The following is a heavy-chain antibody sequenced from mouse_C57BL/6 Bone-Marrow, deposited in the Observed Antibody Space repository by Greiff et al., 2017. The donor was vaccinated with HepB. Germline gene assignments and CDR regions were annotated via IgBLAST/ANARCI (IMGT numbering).Heavy chain of an antibody. CDR1: GYTFTSYG. CDR2: IYPRSGNT. D-gene: IGHD2-2*01. J-gene: IGHJ4*01. V-gene: IGHV1-81*01. Sequence: VQLVESGAELARPGASVKLSCKASGYTFTSYGISWVKQRTGQGLEWIGEIYPRSGNTYYNEKFKGKATLTADKSSSTAYMELRSLTSEDSAVYFCARRGIYYGSLMDYWGQGTSVTVSS. CDR3: ARRGIYYGSLMDY.